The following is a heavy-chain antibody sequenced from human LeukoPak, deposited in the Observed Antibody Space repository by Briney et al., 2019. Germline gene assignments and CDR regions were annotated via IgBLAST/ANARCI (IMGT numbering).Heavy chain of an antibody. CDR3: ARRPHYYDSSGYSY. Sequence: PGGSLRLSCAASGFTFSSYWMSWVRQAPGKGLEWVANIKQDGSEKYYVDSVKGRFTISRDNAKNSLYLQMNSLRAEDTAVYYCARRPHYYDSSGYSYWGQGTLVTVSS. V-gene: IGHV3-7*03. CDR2: IKQDGSEK. CDR1: GFTFSSYW. D-gene: IGHD3-22*01. J-gene: IGHJ4*02.